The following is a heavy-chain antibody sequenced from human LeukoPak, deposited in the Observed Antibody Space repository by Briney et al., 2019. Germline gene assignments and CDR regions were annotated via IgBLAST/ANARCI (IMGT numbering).Heavy chain of an antibody. Sequence: ASAKVSCKASGYTITGYYMHWVRQAPGQGLEWMGWINPNSGGTNYAQKFQGRVTMTRDTSISTAYMELSRLRSDDTAVYYCARLYYDSSGFLRRFDYWGQGTLVTVSS. CDR2: INPNSGGT. J-gene: IGHJ4*02. V-gene: IGHV1-2*02. D-gene: IGHD3-22*01. CDR1: GYTITGYY. CDR3: ARLYYDSSGFLRRFDY.